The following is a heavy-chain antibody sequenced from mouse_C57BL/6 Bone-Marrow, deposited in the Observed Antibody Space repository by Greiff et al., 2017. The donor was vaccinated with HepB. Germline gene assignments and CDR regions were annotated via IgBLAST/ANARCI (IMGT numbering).Heavy chain of an antibody. V-gene: IGHV1-64*01. CDR3: ASGVLPSNCDEHWYFDV. CDR1: GYTFTSYW. Sequence: QVQLQQPGAELVKPGASVKLSCKASGYTFTSYWMHWVKQRPGQGLEWIGMIHPNSGSTNYNEKFKSKATLTVDKSSSTAYMQLSSLTSEDSAVYYCASGVLPSNCDEHWYFDVWGTGTTVTVSS. J-gene: IGHJ1*03. D-gene: IGHD4-1*01. CDR2: IHPNSGST.